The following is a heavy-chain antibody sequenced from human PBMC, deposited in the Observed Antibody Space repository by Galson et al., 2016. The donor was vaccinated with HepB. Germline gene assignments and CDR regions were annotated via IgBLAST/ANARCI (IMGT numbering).Heavy chain of an antibody. Sequence: SVKVSCKASGYTFTSYYMYWVRQAPGQGLEWMGIINPSGGSTSCAQKFQGRVTMTRDTSTSTVYMELSSLRSEDTAVYYCARDLSIATRPAYYYYGMDVWGQGTTVTVSS. V-gene: IGHV1-46*01. CDR3: ARDLSIATRPAYYYYGMDV. J-gene: IGHJ6*02. D-gene: IGHD6-6*01. CDR2: INPSGGST. CDR1: GYTFTSYY.